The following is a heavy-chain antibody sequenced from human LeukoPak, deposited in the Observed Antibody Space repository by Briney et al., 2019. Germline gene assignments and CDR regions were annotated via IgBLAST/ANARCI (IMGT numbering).Heavy chain of an antibody. CDR3: ARALRLTTVTTKSWYFDL. J-gene: IGHJ2*01. Sequence: SETLSLTCAVYGGSFSGYYWSWIRQPPGKGLEWIGEINRSGSTNYNPSLKSRVTISVDTSKNQFSLKLSSVTAADTAVYYRARALRLTTVTTKSWYFDLWGRGTLVTVSS. D-gene: IGHD4-11*01. V-gene: IGHV4-34*01. CDR2: INRSGST. CDR1: GGSFSGYY.